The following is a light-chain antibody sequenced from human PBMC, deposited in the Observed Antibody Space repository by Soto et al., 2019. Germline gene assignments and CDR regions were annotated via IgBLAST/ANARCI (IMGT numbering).Light chain of an antibody. CDR2: WAS. Sequence: DIVMTQSPDSLAVSLGERATINCRSSQSVLSSSINKNYLAWYQQKSGQPPKLLIYWASTRESGVPDRFSGSGTGTDFSLTISSLQAEDVAVYYCHQYHSSPWTFGQGTKVDIK. CDR3: HQYHSSPWT. CDR1: QSVLSSSINKNY. V-gene: IGKV4-1*01. J-gene: IGKJ1*01.